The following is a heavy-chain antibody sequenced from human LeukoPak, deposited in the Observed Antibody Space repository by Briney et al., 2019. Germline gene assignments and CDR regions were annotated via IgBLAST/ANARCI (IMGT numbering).Heavy chain of an antibody. D-gene: IGHD3-10*01. Sequence: ASETLSLTCTVSGGSISSYYWSWIRQPPGKGLEWIGYIYYSGSTNYNPSLKSRVTISVDTSKNQFSLKLSSVTAADTAVYYCARSSGSYFDYYYMDVWGKETTVTVSS. J-gene: IGHJ6*03. V-gene: IGHV4-59*08. CDR3: ARSSGSYFDYYYMDV. CDR1: GGSISSYY. CDR2: IYYSGST.